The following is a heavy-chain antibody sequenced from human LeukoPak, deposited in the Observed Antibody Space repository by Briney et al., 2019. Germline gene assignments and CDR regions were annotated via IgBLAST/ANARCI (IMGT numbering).Heavy chain of an antibody. V-gene: IGHV3-7*01. CDR1: GFTFSSYW. D-gene: IGHD2-2*02. J-gene: IGHJ1*01. CDR3: ARESCSSTSCCTSEYFQH. CDR2: IKQDGSEK. Sequence: PGGSLRLSCAASGFTFSSYWMSWVRQAPGKGLEWVANIKQDGSEKYYVDSVKGRFTISRDNAKNSLYLQMNSLRAEDTAVYYCARESCSSTSCCTSEYFQHWGQGTLVTVSS.